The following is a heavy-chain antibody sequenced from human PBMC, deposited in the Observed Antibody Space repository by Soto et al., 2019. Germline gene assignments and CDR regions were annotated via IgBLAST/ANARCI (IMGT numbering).Heavy chain of an antibody. D-gene: IGHD2-2*01. CDR1: GYTFTSYA. CDR2: INAGNGNT. Sequence: ASVKVSCKASGYTFTSYAMHWVRQAPGQRLEWMGWINAGNGNTKYSQKFQGRVTITRDTSASTAYMELSSLRSEDTAVYYCARHNRGYCSSTSCPRPPFYYYYMDVWGKGTTVTVSS. V-gene: IGHV1-3*01. CDR3: ARHNRGYCSSTSCPRPPFYYYYMDV. J-gene: IGHJ6*03.